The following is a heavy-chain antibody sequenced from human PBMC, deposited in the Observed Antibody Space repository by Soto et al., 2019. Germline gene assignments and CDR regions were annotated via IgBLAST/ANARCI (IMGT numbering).Heavy chain of an antibody. J-gene: IGHJ5*02. CDR3: ARDPSIIATVGCFDP. CDR2: INPISGGT. V-gene: IGHV1-46*01. CDR1: GYTFTSHY. D-gene: IGHD3-10*01. Sequence: ASVKVSCKALGYTFTSHYMHWVRQAPGQGLEWMGIINPISGGTTYAQKFQGRVTMTRDTSTSTVYMQVNSLRSEDTAVYYCARDPSIIATVGCFDPWGQGTLVTVSS.